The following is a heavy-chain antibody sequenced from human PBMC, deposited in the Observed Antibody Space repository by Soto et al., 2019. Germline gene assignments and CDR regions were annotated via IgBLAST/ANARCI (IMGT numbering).Heavy chain of an antibody. J-gene: IGHJ6*02. Sequence: SETLSLTCTVSGGSINNYYWTWIRQPAGKGLEWIGRIYSRVSTDYNPSLKSRVTMSVDTSKNQFSLKLISVTAADTAVYYCAREDYYDISQKPHYGMDVWGQGTTVTVSS. D-gene: IGHD3-22*01. V-gene: IGHV4-4*07. CDR2: IYSRVST. CDR3: AREDYYDISQKPHYGMDV. CDR1: GGSINNYY.